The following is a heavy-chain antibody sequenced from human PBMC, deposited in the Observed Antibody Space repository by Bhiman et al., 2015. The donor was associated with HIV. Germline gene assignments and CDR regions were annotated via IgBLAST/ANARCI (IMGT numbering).Heavy chain of an antibody. D-gene: IGHD1-26*01. V-gene: IGHV3-21*01. Sequence: EVQLVESGGGLVKPGGSLRLSCAASGFTFSSYSMNWVRQAPGKGLEWVSSISSSSSYIYYADSVKGRFTISRDNAKNSLYLQMNSLRAEDTAVYYCVSQWELPPDAFDIWGQGTMVTVSS. CDR2: ISSSSSYI. CDR3: VSQWELPPDAFDI. J-gene: IGHJ3*02. CDR1: GFTFSSYS.